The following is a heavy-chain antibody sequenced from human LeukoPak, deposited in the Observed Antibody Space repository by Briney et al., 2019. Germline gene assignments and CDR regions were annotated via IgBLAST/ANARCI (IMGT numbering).Heavy chain of an antibody. CDR1: GFTVSSNY. Sequence: GGSLRLSCAASGFTVSSNYMSWVRQAPGKGLEWVSVIYSGGSTYYADSVKSRFTISRDNSKNTLYLQMNGLRAEDTAVYYCAREVMITFGGASLPDYWGQGTLVTVSS. J-gene: IGHJ4*02. V-gene: IGHV3-66*01. CDR2: IYSGGST. CDR3: AREVMITFGGASLPDY. D-gene: IGHD3-16*01.